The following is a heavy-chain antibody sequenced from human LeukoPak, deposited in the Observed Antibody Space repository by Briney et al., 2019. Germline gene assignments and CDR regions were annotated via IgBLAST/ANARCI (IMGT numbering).Heavy chain of an antibody. CDR1: GFTVSNNY. Sequence: PGGSLRLSCAAPGFTVSNNYTSWVRQAPGKGLEWVSVIYTGVSTYYADSVKGRFAISRDNSKNTLYLQMNSLRAEDTGVYYCARVRPHPIIDVWGKGTTVTVSS. CDR3: ARVRPHPIIDV. D-gene: IGHD6-6*01. CDR2: IYTGVST. J-gene: IGHJ6*03. V-gene: IGHV3-53*01.